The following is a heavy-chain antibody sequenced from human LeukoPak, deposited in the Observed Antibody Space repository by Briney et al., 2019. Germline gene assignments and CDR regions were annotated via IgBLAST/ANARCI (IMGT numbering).Heavy chain of an antibody. CDR3: ARDRGEPIYYYYGMDV. V-gene: IGHV3-11*01. CDR2: ISSSGSTI. D-gene: IGHD1-14*01. Sequence: PGGSLRLSCAASGFTFSDYYMSWIRQAPGKGLEWVSYISSSGSTIYYADSVKGRFTISRDNAKNSLYLQMNSLRAEDTAVYYRARDRGEPIYYYYGMDVWGQGTTVTVSS. J-gene: IGHJ6*02. CDR1: GFTFSDYY.